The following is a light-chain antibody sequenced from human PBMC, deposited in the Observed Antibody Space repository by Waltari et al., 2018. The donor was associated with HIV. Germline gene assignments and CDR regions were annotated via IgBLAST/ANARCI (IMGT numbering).Light chain of an antibody. CDR3: YSTDSSGRV. CDR1: ALPKKY. V-gene: IGLV3-10*01. J-gene: IGLJ3*02. CDR2: EDS. Sequence: SYELTHPPSVSVSPGQTARITCSGDALPKKYAYWYQQKSGQAPVLVIYEDSKRPSGIPERFSGSSSGTMATLTISGAQVEDEADYYCYSTDSSGRVFGGGTKLTVL.